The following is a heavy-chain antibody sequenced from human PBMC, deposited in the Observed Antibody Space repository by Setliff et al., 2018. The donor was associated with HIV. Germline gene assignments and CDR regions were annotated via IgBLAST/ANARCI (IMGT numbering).Heavy chain of an antibody. Sequence: GGSLRLSCAASGFTFSSYPMTWVRQAPGKGLEWVSAISNSSPGNTYYADSVRGRFTISRDNSKNTLFLQMNSLRAEDTAVYYCGTYYYGSGKIDYWGQGTLVTVSS. CDR3: GTYYYGSGKIDY. CDR2: ISNSSPGNT. V-gene: IGHV3-23*01. J-gene: IGHJ4*02. D-gene: IGHD3-10*01. CDR1: GFTFSSYP.